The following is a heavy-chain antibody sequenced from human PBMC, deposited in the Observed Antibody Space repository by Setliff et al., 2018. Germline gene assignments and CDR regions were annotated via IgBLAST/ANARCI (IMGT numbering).Heavy chain of an antibody. CDR2: VYHSGGT. Sequence: KTSETLSLTCTVSGGSISGGSDYWAWIRQPPGKGLEWRGTVYHSGGTYYNPSLKSRVTMSVDTSKNLFSLKLNSVTAAVTALYYCARHVKVATEYFDCWGQGTLVTVSS. CDR1: GGSISGGSDY. J-gene: IGHJ4*02. D-gene: IGHD5-12*01. CDR3: ARHVKVATEYFDC. V-gene: IGHV4-39*01.